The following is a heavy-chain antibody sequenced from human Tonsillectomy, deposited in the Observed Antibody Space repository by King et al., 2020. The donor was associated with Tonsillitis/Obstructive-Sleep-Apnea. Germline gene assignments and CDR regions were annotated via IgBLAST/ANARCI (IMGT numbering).Heavy chain of an antibody. CDR3: ARGDYYYYMDV. CDR2: IYYSGSP. J-gene: IGHJ6*03. CDR1: GGSIRSYY. Sequence: QLQESGPGLVKPSETLSLTCTVSGGSIRSYYWSWVRPPLWKGLEWIGYIYYSGSPNYNPSLKSRVTISVETSKNQFSLKQSSVTAADTAVYYCARGDYYYYMDVWGKGTTVTVSS. V-gene: IGHV4-59*01.